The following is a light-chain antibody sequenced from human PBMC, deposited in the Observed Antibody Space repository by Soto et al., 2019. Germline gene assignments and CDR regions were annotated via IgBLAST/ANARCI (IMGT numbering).Light chain of an antibody. Sequence: QSALTQAPSASGSPGQSVTISCTGTSTDVGGYNSVSWFQHHPGKAPKLMIYEVSKRPSGVPDRFSGSKSGNTASLTVSGLQAEDEADYYCSSYGGSNNLIFGGGTKLTVL. CDR2: EVS. V-gene: IGLV2-8*01. J-gene: IGLJ2*01. CDR1: STDVGGYNS. CDR3: SSYGGSNNLI.